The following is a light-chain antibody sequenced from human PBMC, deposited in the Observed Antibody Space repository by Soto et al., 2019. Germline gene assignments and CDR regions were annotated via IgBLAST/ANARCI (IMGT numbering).Light chain of an antibody. Sequence: ETVLTQSPATLSLSPGERATLSCRTSENVDIYLSWYQQKPGQAPRLLIYDASNRATGVPDRFSGSGSGTDFPLASSSLEPEDFAVYYRQRRKHWPPLTFGGGTKVEI. CDR1: ENVDIY. CDR3: QRRKHWPPLT. V-gene: IGKV3-11*01. CDR2: DAS. J-gene: IGKJ4*01.